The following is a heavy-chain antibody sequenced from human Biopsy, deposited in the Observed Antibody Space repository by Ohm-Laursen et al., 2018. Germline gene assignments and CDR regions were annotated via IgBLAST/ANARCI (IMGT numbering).Heavy chain of an antibody. CDR3: ARLGNFWNAEDGLDL. Sequence: SETLSLTCTVSDDSIRNFYWTWIRQPPGQGLEWIGHVSYSGYTNYNPSLKSRVTISVDTSKNHFSLNLRSVTAADTAVYSCARLGNFWNAEDGLDLWGLGTMVTVSS. CDR1: DDSIRNFY. CDR2: VSYSGYT. V-gene: IGHV4-59*08. D-gene: IGHD3-3*01. J-gene: IGHJ3*01.